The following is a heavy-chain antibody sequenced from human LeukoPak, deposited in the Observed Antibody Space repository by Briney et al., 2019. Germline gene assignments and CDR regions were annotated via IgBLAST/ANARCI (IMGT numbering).Heavy chain of an antibody. CDR2: ISHSGGT. CDR3: ARGGATPMVFRY. D-gene: IGHD3-10*01. Sequence: PSETLSLTCAVYGGSFSGYYWSWIRQSPGKGLEWIGEISHSGGTKYSPSLKSRVAISIDTSKNQFSLHLTSVTAADTAVYYCARGGATPMVFRYWGRGTLVTVSS. V-gene: IGHV4-34*01. J-gene: IGHJ4*02. CDR1: GGSFSGYY.